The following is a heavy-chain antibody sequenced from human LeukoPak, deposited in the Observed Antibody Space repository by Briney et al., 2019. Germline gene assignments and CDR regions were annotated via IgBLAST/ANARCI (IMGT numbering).Heavy chain of an antibody. V-gene: IGHV3-7*01. CDR2: IKQDGGEE. D-gene: IGHD1-26*01. J-gene: IGHJ4*02. CDR3: ARLGGSYYTY. CDR1: GFAFGSYW. Sequence: GGSLRLSCVASGFAFGSYWMTWVRQAPGKGLEWVANIKQDGGEEYYVDSVKGRFTISRDNAKNSLFLQMNSLRVEDTAVYYCARLGGSYYTYWGQGTLVTVSS.